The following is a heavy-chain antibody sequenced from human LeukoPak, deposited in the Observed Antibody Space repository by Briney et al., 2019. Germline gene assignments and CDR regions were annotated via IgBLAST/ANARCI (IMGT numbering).Heavy chain of an antibody. J-gene: IGHJ4*02. CDR1: GGTFSSYA. V-gene: IGHV1-18*01. CDR3: ARVLGTVTTSVPDY. Sequence: ASVKVSCKASGGTFSSYAISWVRQAPGQGLEWMGWISAYNGNTNYAQKLQGRVTMTTDTSTSTAYMELRSLRSDDTAVYYCARVLGTVTTSVPDYWGQGTLVTVSS. D-gene: IGHD4-17*01. CDR2: ISAYNGNT.